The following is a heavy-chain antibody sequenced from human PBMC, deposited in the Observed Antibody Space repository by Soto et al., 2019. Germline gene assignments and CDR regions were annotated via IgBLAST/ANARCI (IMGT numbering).Heavy chain of an antibody. Sequence: QVHLVQSGAEVKKPGSSVKVSCKTSGGTFSNCAINWVRQAPGQGLEWMGGIIPMSGRPRGMGGTIPFFGSTNYAQKFQGRVTISADESTRTAYMELSSLASEDTAVYYCAREETWMEMWRSPGPMPRQGYYRMAVWGQGTTVTVSS. CDR3: AREETWMEMWRSPGPMPRQGYYRMAV. J-gene: IGHJ6*02. CDR1: GGTFSNCA. D-gene: IGHD5-12*01. CDR2: IIPMSGRPRGMGGTIPFFGST. V-gene: IGHV1-69*01.